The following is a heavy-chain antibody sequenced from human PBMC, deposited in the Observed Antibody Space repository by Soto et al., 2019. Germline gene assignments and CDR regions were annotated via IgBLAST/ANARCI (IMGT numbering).Heavy chain of an antibody. Sequence: QLQLQESGSGLVKPSQTLSLTCAVSGGSISSGGYSWNWFRQPSGKGLEWIGYNTHSGNPYYNPSLKTRVTIFLDRSNNQFSLEQSSVTAADTALYYCARGGLEPLTFHSWGQGTLVTVSS. D-gene: IGHD1-1*01. CDR3: ARGGLEPLTFHS. CDR1: GGSISSGGYS. J-gene: IGHJ4*02. V-gene: IGHV4-30-2*01. CDR2: NTHSGNP.